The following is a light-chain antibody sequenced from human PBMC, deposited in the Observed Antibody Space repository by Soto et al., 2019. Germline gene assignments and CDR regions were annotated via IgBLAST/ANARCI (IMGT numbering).Light chain of an antibody. J-gene: IGLJ3*02. CDR1: FSNIGNYY. Sequence: QSVLTQPPSVSASPGQRVTISCSGNFSNIGNYYVCWYQQLPGTAPKLLIYYNHKRPSGIPDRFSASKSATSATLDITGLQTGDEADYYCGTWDRSLSGQVFGGGTKLTVL. CDR2: YNH. CDR3: GTWDRSLSGQV. V-gene: IGLV1-51*01.